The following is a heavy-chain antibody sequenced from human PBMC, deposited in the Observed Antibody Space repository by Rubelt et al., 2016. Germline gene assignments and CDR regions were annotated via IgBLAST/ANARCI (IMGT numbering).Heavy chain of an antibody. J-gene: IGHJ4*02. V-gene: IGHV1-2*02. CDR1: GYTFTGYY. CDR2: INPNSGGT. Sequence: QVQLVQSGAEVKKPGASVKVSCKASGYTFTGYYMHWVRQAPGQGLEWMGWINPNSGGTNYAQKFQGRVTMTRATAVSPAYMELSRLTSDDTAVYYCARGNSGYDYGLDYWGQGTLVTVSS. CDR3: ARGNSGYDYGLDY. D-gene: IGHD5-12*01.